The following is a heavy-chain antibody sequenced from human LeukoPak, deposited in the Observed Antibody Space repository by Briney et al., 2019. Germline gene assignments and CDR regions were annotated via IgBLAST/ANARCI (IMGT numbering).Heavy chain of an antibody. CDR3: ARGGDYYDILTGYYPFDY. V-gene: IGHV4-39*07. D-gene: IGHD3-9*01. CDR1: GGSISSSSYY. CDR2: IYYSGST. Sequence: PSETLSLTCTVSGGSISSSSYYWGWIRQPPGKGLEWIGSIYYSGSTYYNPSLKSRVTISVDTSKNQFSLKLSSVTAADTAVYYCARGGDYYDILTGYYPFDYWGQGTLVTVSS. J-gene: IGHJ4*02.